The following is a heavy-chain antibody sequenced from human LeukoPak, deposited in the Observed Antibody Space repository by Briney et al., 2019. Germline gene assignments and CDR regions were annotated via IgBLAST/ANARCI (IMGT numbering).Heavy chain of an antibody. CDR3: ARRRYYDSTGYFE. J-gene: IGHJ1*01. D-gene: IGHD3-22*01. CDR2: IYYTGKT. V-gene: IGHV4-39*02. CDR1: GDFISSSSYY. Sequence: SETLSLTCTVSGDFISSSSYYWGWIRQPPGKGLEWIGDIYYTGKTYYNPSLKSRVFISIDTSKNYFSLNLNFVTAADRAVYYCARRRYYDSTGYFEWGRGSLVTVSS.